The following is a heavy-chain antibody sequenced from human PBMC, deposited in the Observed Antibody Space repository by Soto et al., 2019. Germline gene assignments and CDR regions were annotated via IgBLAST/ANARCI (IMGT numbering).Heavy chain of an antibody. D-gene: IGHD6-13*01. Sequence: GASVKVSCKASGYTFTSYYMHWVRQAPGQGLEWMGIINPSGGSTSYAQKFQGRVTMTRDTSTSTVYMELSSLRSEDTAVYYCARSHSSSWYGGEFDYWGQGTLVTVSS. V-gene: IGHV1-46*01. CDR3: ARSHSSSWYGGEFDY. J-gene: IGHJ4*02. CDR2: INPSGGST. CDR1: GYTFTSYY.